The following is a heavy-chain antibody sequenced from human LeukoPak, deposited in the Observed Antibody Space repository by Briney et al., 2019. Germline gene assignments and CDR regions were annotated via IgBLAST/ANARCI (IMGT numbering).Heavy chain of an antibody. Sequence: PSETLSLTCTVSGYSISSGYYWGWIRQPPGKGLEWIASIYSGGNTFHNPSLKSRVTISLDTSKNQFSLKLTSVTAADTAVYYCARDQRSLFDVWGQGSLVIVSS. V-gene: IGHV4-38-2*02. D-gene: IGHD1-26*01. CDR2: IYSGGNT. J-gene: IGHJ4*02. CDR1: GYSISSGYY. CDR3: ARDQRSLFDV.